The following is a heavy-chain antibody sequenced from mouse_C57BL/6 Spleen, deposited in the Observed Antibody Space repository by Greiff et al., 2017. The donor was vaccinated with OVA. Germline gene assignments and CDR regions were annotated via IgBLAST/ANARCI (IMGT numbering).Heavy chain of an antibody. Sequence: EVQRVESGPGLVKPSQSLSLTCSVTGYSITSGYYWNWIRQFPGNQLEWMGYISYDGSNNYNPSLKNRISITRDTSKNQFFLKLNSVTTEDTATYYCARGRVYYYGSSHFDYWGQGTTLTVSS. CDR1: GYSITSGYY. CDR2: ISYDGSN. CDR3: ARGRVYYYGSSHFDY. J-gene: IGHJ2*01. V-gene: IGHV3-6*01. D-gene: IGHD1-1*01.